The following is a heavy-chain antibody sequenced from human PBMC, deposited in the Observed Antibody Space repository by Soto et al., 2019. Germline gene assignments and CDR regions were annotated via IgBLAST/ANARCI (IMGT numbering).Heavy chain of an antibody. CDR1: GRSISTSVYY. CDR3: ARQGSRAFDI. Sequence: SYTLSLNYTISGRSISTSVYYWGWIRQPPGRGLEWMANIYYSGSAYYNPSLKSRVSTSVDTSKNQFSLKLRSVTAADTAVYYCARQGSRAFDIWGQGTMVT. D-gene: IGHD2-15*01. J-gene: IGHJ3*02. V-gene: IGHV4-39*01. CDR2: IYYSGSA.